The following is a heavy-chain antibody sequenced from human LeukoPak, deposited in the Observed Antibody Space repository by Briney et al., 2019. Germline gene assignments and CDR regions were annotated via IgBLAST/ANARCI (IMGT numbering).Heavy chain of an antibody. V-gene: IGHV4-30-2*01. D-gene: IGHD3-22*01. CDR2: IYHSGST. CDR3: RAFSSGYYYDDY. Sequence: LRLSCAASGFTFSSYAMSWVRQAPGKGLEWIGYIYHSGSTYYNPSLKSRVTISVDRSKNQFSLKLSSVTAADTAVYYCRAFSSGYYYDDYWGQGTLVTVSS. J-gene: IGHJ4*02. CDR1: GFTFSSYA.